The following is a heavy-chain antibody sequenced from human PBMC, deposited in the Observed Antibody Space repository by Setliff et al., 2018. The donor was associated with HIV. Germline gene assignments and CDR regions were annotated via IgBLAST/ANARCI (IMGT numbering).Heavy chain of an antibody. CDR2: ISATGDTP. Sequence: GGSLRLSCAASGFTFSSYAMAWVRQAPGKGLEWVSTISATGDTPFYANSVKGRLTISRDNSKNTLYLQMNSLTAEGTAVYYCARENYYVTEYWGQGTPVTVSS. V-gene: IGHV3-23*01. CDR3: ARENYYVTEY. CDR1: GFTFSSYA. J-gene: IGHJ4*02. D-gene: IGHD3-10*02.